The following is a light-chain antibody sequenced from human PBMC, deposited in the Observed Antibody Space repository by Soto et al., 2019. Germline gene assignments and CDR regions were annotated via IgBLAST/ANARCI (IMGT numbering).Light chain of an antibody. CDR3: QSLGTGIQV. CDR2: INYDGTH. J-gene: IGLJ3*02. CDR1: SGYSTYA. Sequence: QPVLTQSPSASASLGASVKLTCTLSSGYSTYAIAWHQQQSEKGPRFLMKINYDGTHSKGDGFFDRFSGSSSGAERHLTISSLQSEDEADYYCQSLGTGIQVFGGGPKLTVL. V-gene: IGLV4-69*01.